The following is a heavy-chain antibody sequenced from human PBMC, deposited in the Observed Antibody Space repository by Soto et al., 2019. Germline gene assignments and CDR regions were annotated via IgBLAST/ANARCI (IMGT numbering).Heavy chain of an antibody. CDR2: IIPIFGTA. Sequence: SVKVSCKASGGTFSSYAISWVRQAPGQGLEWMGGIIPIFGTANYAQKFQGRVTITADESTSTAYMELSSLRSEDTAVYYCARAWEMATTREYYFDYWGQGTLVTVSS. V-gene: IGHV1-69*13. CDR1: GGTFSSYA. CDR3: ARAWEMATTREYYFDY. D-gene: IGHD1-26*01. J-gene: IGHJ4*02.